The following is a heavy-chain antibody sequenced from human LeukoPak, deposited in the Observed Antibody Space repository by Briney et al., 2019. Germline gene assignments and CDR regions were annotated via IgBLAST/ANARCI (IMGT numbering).Heavy chain of an antibody. J-gene: IGHJ4*02. CDR1: GYTFTSYG. V-gene: IGHV1-18*01. CDR3: ARGRDYYGSGPLEY. Sequence: ASVKVSCKASGYTFTSYGLSWVRQAPGQGLEWMGWISVYNGNTEYAQKVQGRVTMTTDTSTSTAYMELRGLRSDDTAVYYCARGRDYYGSGPLEYWGQETLVTISS. D-gene: IGHD3-10*01. CDR2: ISVYNGNT.